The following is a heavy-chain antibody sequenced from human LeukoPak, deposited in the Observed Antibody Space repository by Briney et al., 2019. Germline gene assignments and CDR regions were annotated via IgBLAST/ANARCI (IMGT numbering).Heavy chain of an antibody. D-gene: IGHD3-9*01. Sequence: SETLSLTCTVSGGSISSYYWSWIRQPPGKGLEWIGYIYHSGSTNYNPSLKSRVTISVDTSKNQFSLKLSSVTAADTAVYYCARSYYDILTGWGYYFDYWGQGTLVTVSS. CDR3: ARSYYDILTGWGYYFDY. CDR2: IYHSGST. V-gene: IGHV4-59*08. CDR1: GGSISSYY. J-gene: IGHJ4*02.